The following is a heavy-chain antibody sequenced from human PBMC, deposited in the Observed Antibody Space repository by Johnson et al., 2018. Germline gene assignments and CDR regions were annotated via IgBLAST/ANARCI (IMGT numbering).Heavy chain of an antibody. CDR3: ARGQWRVPGQRYYMDV. J-gene: IGHJ6*03. V-gene: IGHV3-21*06. CDR2: IGAESVYI. Sequence: ERLGEAGGGLVEPGGSLRLSCKASGFSFTVYSMTWVRQAPGKGLEWVSFIGAESVYIQYADSVRGRFTISRNNAKNSLSLQMRARRVEDTAIYFCARGQWRVPGQRYYMDVWGKGTTVTVSS. D-gene: IGHD6-19*01. CDR1: GFSFTVYS.